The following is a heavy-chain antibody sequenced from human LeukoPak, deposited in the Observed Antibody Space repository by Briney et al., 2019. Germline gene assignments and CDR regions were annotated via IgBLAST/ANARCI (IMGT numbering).Heavy chain of an antibody. J-gene: IGHJ4*02. D-gene: IGHD3-22*01. CDR1: GGSISSSSYY. Sequence: SETLSLTCTVSGGSISSSSYYWGWIRQPPGKRLEWIGSIYYSGSTYYNPSLKSRVTISVDTSKNQFSLKLSSVTAADTAVYYRARHLATYYYDSSGYQFDYWGQGTLVTVSP. CDR2: IYYSGST. V-gene: IGHV4-39*01. CDR3: ARHLATYYYDSSGYQFDY.